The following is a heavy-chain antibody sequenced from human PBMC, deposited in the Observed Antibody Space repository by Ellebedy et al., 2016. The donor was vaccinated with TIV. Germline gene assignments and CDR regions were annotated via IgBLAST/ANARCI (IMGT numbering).Heavy chain of an antibody. Sequence: SETLSLXXTVSGGSISSYYWSWIRQPPGKGLEWIGYIYYSGSTYYNPSLKSRVTISVDTSKNQFSLKLSSVTAADTAVYYCASSYNWNGPAFDIWGQGTMVTVSS. CDR3: ASSYNWNGPAFDI. J-gene: IGHJ3*02. D-gene: IGHD1-1*01. V-gene: IGHV4-59*08. CDR1: GGSISSYY. CDR2: IYYSGST.